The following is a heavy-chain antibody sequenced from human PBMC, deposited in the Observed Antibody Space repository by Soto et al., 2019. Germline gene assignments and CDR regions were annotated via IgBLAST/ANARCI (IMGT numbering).Heavy chain of an antibody. CDR2: ISYDGSNK. Sequence: QVQLVESGGGVVQPGRSLRLSCAASGFTFSSYGMHWVRQAPGKGLEWVAVISYDGSNKYYADSVKGRFTISRDNSKNTLNLQMNSRRAEDTAVYYCAKDGASSSWYLVYYYYGMDVWGQGTTVTVSS. D-gene: IGHD6-13*01. CDR3: AKDGASSSWYLVYYYYGMDV. CDR1: GFTFSSYG. J-gene: IGHJ6*02. V-gene: IGHV3-30*18.